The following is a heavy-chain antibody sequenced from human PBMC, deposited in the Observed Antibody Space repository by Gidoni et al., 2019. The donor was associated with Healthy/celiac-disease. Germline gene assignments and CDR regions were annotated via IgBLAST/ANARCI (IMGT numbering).Heavy chain of an antibody. Sequence: QVQLQQWGAGLLKPSETLSLTCAVYGGSFSGYYWSWIRQPPGKGLEWIGEINHSGSTNYNPSLKSRVTISVVTSKNQFSLKLSSVTAADTAVYYCAGLDAMVRSERGRDYWGQGTLVTVSS. J-gene: IGHJ4*02. CDR2: INHSGST. V-gene: IGHV4-34*01. CDR1: GGSFSGYY. D-gene: IGHD3-10*01. CDR3: AGLDAMVRSERGRDY.